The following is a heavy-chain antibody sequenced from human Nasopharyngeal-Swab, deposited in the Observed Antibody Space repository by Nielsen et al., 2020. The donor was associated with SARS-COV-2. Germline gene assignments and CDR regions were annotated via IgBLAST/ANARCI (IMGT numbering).Heavy chain of an antibody. Sequence: SETLSLTCTASGGSISSSSYYWGWIRQPPGKGLEWIGSIYYSGSTYYNPSLKSRVTISVDTSKNQFSLKLSSVTAADTAVYYCARQGWFGELLRPFDYWGQGTLVTVSS. D-gene: IGHD3-10*01. CDR3: ARQGWFGELLRPFDY. CDR2: IYYSGST. V-gene: IGHV4-39*01. CDR1: GGSISSSSYY. J-gene: IGHJ4*02.